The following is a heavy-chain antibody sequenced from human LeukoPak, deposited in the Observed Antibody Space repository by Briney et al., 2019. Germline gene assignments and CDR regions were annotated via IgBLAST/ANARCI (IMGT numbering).Heavy chain of an antibody. J-gene: IGHJ4*02. V-gene: IGHV4-34*01. CDR2: INHSGST. Sequence: PSETLSLTCAVYGGSFSGYYWSWIRQPPGKGLEWIGEINHSGSTNCNPSLKSRVTISVDTSKNQFSLKLSSVTAADTAVYYCARARRTDYFDYWGQGTLVTVSS. CDR1: GGSFSGYY. CDR3: ARARRTDYFDY. D-gene: IGHD2-8*02.